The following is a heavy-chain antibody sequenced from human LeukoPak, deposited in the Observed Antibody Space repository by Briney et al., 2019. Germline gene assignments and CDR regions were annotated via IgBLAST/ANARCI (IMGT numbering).Heavy chain of an antibody. V-gene: IGHV5-10-1*01. D-gene: IGHD3-9*01. J-gene: IGHJ4*02. CDR3: ARHADYHILTGFDY. CDR2: IDPSNSYT. CDR1: GYNFTNYW. Sequence: LGESLKISCKGSGYNFTNYWISWVRQMPGKGLEWMGRIDPSNSYTNYSPPFQGHVTISADRSISTAYLQWNSLEASDTAMYYCARHADYHILTGFDYWGQGTLVTVS.